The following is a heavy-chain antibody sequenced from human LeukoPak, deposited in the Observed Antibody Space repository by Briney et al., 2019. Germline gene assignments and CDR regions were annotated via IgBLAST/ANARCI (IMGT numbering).Heavy chain of an antibody. CDR2: IRQDGSEK. Sequence: GGSLRLSCAASGFTFSSYWMSWVRQAPGKGLEWVANIRQDGSEKYYVDSVKGRFTISRDNAKNSLYLQMNSLRAEDTAVYYCASNKSQKKGYYYYYMDVWGKGTTVTVSS. CDR3: ASNKSQKKGYYYYYMDV. V-gene: IGHV3-7*01. J-gene: IGHJ6*03. CDR1: GFTFSSYW. D-gene: IGHD1/OR15-1a*01.